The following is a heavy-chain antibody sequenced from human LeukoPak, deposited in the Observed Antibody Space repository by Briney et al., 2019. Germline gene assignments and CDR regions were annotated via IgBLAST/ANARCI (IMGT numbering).Heavy chain of an antibody. CDR2: IYYSGST. D-gene: IGHD2-21*01. CDR3: ARDTLAGDYHSYSI. V-gene: IGHV4-31*03. J-gene: IGHJ4*02. Sequence: PSETLSLTCTVSGGSISSGGYYWSWIRQHPGKGLEWIGYIYYSGSTYYNPSLKSRVTISVDTSKNQFSLKLSSVTAADTAVYYCARDTLAGDYHSYSIWGQGTLVTVSS. CDR1: GGSISSGGYY.